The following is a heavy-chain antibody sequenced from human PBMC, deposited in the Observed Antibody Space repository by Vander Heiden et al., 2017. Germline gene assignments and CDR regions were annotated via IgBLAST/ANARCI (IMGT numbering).Heavy chain of an antibody. CDR3: ARAHYYDSSGYYSSWYFDL. D-gene: IGHD3-22*01. V-gene: IGHV3-33*01. Sequence: QVQLVESGGGVVQPGRSLRLSCAASGFTFSSYGMHWVRQAPGKGLEWVAVIWYDGSNKYYADSVKGRFTISRDNSKNTLYLQMNSLRAEDTAVYYCARAHYYDSSGYYSSWYFDLWGRGTLVTVSS. J-gene: IGHJ2*01. CDR2: IWYDGSNK. CDR1: GFTFSSYG.